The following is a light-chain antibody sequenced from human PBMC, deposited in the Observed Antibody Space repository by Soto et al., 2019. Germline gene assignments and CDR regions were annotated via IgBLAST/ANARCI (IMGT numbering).Light chain of an antibody. CDR3: QQYGSSYPWT. J-gene: IGKJ1*01. Sequence: DIQMTQSPSTLSASVGDRVTITCRASQTISRYLNWYQQRPGKAPNLLIYSASSLQSGVPSRFSGSGSGTDFTLTIRRLEPEDFAVYYCQQYGSSYPWTFGQGTKVDIK. CDR2: SAS. V-gene: IGKV1-39*01. CDR1: QTISRY.